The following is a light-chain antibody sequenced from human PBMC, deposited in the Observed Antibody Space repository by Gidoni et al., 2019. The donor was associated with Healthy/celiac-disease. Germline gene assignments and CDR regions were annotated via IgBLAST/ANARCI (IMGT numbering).Light chain of an antibody. CDR3: QQFNSYPWT. Sequence: DIQMTQSPSTLSASVGDRVTITCRASQSISSWLAWYQQKPGKAPNLLIFKASSLESGVPSRFSGSGSGTESTLTISSLKPDDFATYYCQQFNSYPWTFGQXTKVEIK. CDR1: QSISSW. J-gene: IGKJ1*01. CDR2: KAS. V-gene: IGKV1-5*03.